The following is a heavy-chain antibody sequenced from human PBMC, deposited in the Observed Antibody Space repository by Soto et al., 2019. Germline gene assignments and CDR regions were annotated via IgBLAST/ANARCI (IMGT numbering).Heavy chain of an antibody. CDR2: INYSGST. V-gene: IGHV4-31*03. Sequence: QVQLQESGPGLVKPSQTLSLTCTVSGGSISSGGYYWSWIRQHPGKGLEWIGYINYSGSTYYNPSLKSRVTISVDTSKNQFSLKLSSVTAADTAVYYCARDPGKHSSSLGMDVWGQGTTVTVSS. CDR1: GGSISSGGYY. CDR3: ARDPGKHSSSLGMDV. J-gene: IGHJ6*02. D-gene: IGHD6-6*01.